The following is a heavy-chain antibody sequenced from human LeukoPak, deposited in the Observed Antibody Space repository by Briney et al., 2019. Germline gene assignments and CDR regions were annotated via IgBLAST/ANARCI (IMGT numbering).Heavy chain of an antibody. CDR3: ARSYYDSGAPPEWYFDL. D-gene: IGHD3-22*01. CDR2: IYYSGST. V-gene: IGHV4-30-4*08. Sequence: SQTLSLTCTVSGGSISSGDYYWSWIRQPPGKGLEWIGYIYYSGSTYYNPSLKSRVTISVDTSKNQFSLKLISVTAADTAVYYCARSYYDSGAPPEWYFDLWGRGTLVTVSS. CDR1: GGSISSGDYY. J-gene: IGHJ2*01.